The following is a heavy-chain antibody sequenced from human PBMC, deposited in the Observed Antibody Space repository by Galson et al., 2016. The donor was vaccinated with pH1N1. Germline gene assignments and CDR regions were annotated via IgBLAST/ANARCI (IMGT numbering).Heavy chain of an antibody. V-gene: IGHV5-51*01. Sequence: QSGAEVKKSGESLKISCEASGYTFTDYWIGWVRQTPGTGLEWIGISYPRDSHTRYRPSFHGHVTFSADESISSAYLQWSSLKASDSGIYYCAREDPSGSYSHWGQGTLVTVSS. J-gene: IGHJ4*02. D-gene: IGHD3-22*01. CDR2: SYPRDSHT. CDR3: AREDPSGSYSH. CDR1: GYTFTDYW.